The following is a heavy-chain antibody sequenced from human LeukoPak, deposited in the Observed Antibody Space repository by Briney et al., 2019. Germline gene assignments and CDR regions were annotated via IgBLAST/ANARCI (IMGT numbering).Heavy chain of an antibody. CDR2: IYPGDSDT. Sequence: GESQKISCKGSGYSFTTYWIGWVRQMPGKGLEWMGIIYPGDSDTRYSPSFQGQVTISADKFISTAYLQWSSLKASDTAMYYCARPTGLRFFDYWGQGTLVTVSS. V-gene: IGHV5-51*01. CDR1: GYSFTTYW. J-gene: IGHJ4*02. D-gene: IGHD4-11*01. CDR3: ARPTGLRFFDY.